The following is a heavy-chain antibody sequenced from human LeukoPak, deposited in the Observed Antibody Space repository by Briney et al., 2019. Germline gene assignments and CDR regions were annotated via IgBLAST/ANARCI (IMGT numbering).Heavy chain of an antibody. Sequence: PGGSLRLSCAASGFTFSSYWMHWVRQAPGKGLVWVSRINSDGSSTNSADSVKGRFTISRDNAKNTLYLQMNSLRAEDTAVYYCARGASPNAFDIWGQGTMVTVSS. CDR1: GFTFSSYW. CDR2: INSDGSST. J-gene: IGHJ3*02. V-gene: IGHV3-74*01. CDR3: ARGASPNAFDI.